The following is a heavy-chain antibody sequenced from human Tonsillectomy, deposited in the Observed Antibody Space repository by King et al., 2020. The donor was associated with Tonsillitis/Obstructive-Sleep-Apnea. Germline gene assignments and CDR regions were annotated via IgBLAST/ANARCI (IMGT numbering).Heavy chain of an antibody. CDR3: ARQWGSSWNQFDY. D-gene: IGHD6-13*01. Sequence: EVQLVESGAEVKKPGESLKISCTGSGYSFSNYWIGWVRQMPGKGLEWMGIIYPGDSDTRYSPSFQGQVTISADRSISTAYLQWSSLKASDTAMYYCARQWGSSWNQFDYWGQGTLVTVSS. V-gene: IGHV5-51*01. CDR1: GYSFSNYW. CDR2: IYPGDSDT. J-gene: IGHJ4*02.